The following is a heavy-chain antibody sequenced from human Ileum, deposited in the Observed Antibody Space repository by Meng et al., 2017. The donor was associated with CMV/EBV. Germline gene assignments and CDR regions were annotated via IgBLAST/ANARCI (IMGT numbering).Heavy chain of an antibody. Sequence: SCAASGFIFNRYEMHWVRQAPGKGLEWIAFISFDGSRKYYADSVRGRFIVSRDNSNNTLYLQVNSLRPEDTAMHYCARDITDNYATDYWGQGALVTVSS. CDR3: ARDITDNYATDY. V-gene: IGHV3-30*04. CDR1: GFIFNRYE. D-gene: IGHD3-10*01. CDR2: ISFDGSRK. J-gene: IGHJ4*02.